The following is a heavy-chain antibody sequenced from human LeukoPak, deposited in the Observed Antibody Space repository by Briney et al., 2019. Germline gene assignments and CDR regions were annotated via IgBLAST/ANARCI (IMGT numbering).Heavy chain of an antibody. CDR3: ARDGTYTDYDPDFDI. CDR1: GFTFSRFW. CDR2: IKQDGSEK. Sequence: PGGSLRLSCAASGFTFSRFWMSWVRQAPGKGLEGVANIKQDGSEKYYVDSVKGRFTISRDNAKNSLYLQMNSLRAEDTAVFYCARDGTYTDYDPDFDIWGQGTLVTVSS. V-gene: IGHV3-7*04. D-gene: IGHD5-12*01. J-gene: IGHJ4*02.